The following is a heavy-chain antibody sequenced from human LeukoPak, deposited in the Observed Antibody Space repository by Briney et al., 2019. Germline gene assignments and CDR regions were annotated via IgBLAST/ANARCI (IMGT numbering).Heavy chain of an antibody. CDR2: IYPGESGS. CDR3: ARIEGSTFDY. V-gene: IGHV5-51*01. CDR1: GYTFTRYW. J-gene: IGHJ4*02. Sequence: GESLKISCKGSGYTFTRYWIGWVRQIRGKGLEWRGLIYPGESGSKYMPTLQGQVNISVDKSINTAYLQWSSLNASDTAIYYCARIEGSTFDYWGQGTLVTVSS.